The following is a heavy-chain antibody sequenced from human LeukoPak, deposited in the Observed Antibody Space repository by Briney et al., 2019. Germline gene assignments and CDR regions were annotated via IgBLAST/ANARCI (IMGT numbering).Heavy chain of an antibody. CDR2: ISSSSSTI. V-gene: IGHV3-48*04. Sequence: PGGSLRLSCAASGFTFSSYGMTWVRQAPGKGLEWVSYISSSSSTIYYADSVKGRFTISRDNAKNSLYLQMYSLRAEDTAVYYCAELGITMIGGVWGKGTTVTISS. CDR3: AELGITMIGGV. CDR1: GFTFSSYG. D-gene: IGHD3-10*02. J-gene: IGHJ6*04.